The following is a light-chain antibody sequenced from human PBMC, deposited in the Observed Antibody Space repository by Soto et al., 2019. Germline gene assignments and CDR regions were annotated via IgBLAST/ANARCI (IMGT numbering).Light chain of an antibody. CDR1: SSEVGSYNY. J-gene: IGLJ3*02. V-gene: IGLV2-14*01. Sequence: QSALTQPASVSGSPGQSITISCTGTSSEVGSYNYVSWYQQHPGKAPKLMIYEVSNRPSGVSNRFSGAKSGNTASLTISGLQAEDEANYYCSSYTSISTRVFGGGTQLTV. CDR3: SSYTSISTRV. CDR2: EVS.